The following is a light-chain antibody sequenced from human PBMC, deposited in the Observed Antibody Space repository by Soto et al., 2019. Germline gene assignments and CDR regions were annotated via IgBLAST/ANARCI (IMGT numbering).Light chain of an antibody. CDR3: QQRSNWPLT. CDR2: DTS. V-gene: IGKV3-11*01. CDR1: QSVSGY. Sequence: EIVLTQSPATLSLSPGERATLSCRASQSVSGYLAWYQRKPGQAPRLLIFDTSNRATGIPARFSGSGSGTDFTLTISSLEPEDFVVYYCQQRSNWPLTFGGGTKVEIK. J-gene: IGKJ4*01.